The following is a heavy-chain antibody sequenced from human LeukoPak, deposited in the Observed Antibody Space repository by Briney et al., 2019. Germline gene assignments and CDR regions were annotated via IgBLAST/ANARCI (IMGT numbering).Heavy chain of an antibody. J-gene: IGHJ4*02. CDR2: IIPIVGTT. V-gene: IGHV1-69*13. Sequence: ASVKVSCKASGGTFSSYAFSWVRQAPGQGLEWMGGIIPIVGTTNYAQMFQGRVTITADESTSTAYMELSSLRSEDTAVYYCARRHCSSTSCYGFDYWGQGTLVTVSS. CDR1: GGTFSSYA. CDR3: ARRHCSSTSCYGFDY. D-gene: IGHD2-2*01.